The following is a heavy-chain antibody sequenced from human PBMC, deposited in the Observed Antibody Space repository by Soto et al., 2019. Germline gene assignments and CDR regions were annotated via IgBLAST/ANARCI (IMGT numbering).Heavy chain of an antibody. Sequence: EVQLLESGGGLVQPGGSLRLSCAAAGFTFSIYAMSWVRQAPGKGLEWVSAISGSGGSTYYADSVKGRFTISRDNSKNTLYLQMNSLRADDKAVYYCAKATRGGAATLIRDYWGQGTLVTVSS. J-gene: IGHJ4*02. CDR3: AKATRGGAATLIRDY. D-gene: IGHD6-13*01. V-gene: IGHV3-23*01. CDR2: ISGSGGST. CDR1: GFTFSIYA.